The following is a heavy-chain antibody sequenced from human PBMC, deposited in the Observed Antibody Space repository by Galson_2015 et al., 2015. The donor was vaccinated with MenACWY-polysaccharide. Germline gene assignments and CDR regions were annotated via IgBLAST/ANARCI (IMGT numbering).Heavy chain of an antibody. CDR3: ARTCPPYSRTWYECFDY. CDR2: TYYRSKWYH. V-gene: IGHV6-1*01. J-gene: IGHJ4*02. Sequence: CAISGDSVSSNSAAWNWIRQSPSRGLKWLGRTYYRSKWYHDYPVSVKSRITINPDTSKNQFSLQLNSVTPDDTALYYCARTCPPYSRTWYECFDYWDQGTLVTVSS. CDR1: GDSVSSNSAA. D-gene: IGHD6-13*01.